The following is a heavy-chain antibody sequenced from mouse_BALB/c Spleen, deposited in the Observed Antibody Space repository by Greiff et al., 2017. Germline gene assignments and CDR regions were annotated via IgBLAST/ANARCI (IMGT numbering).Heavy chain of an antibody. CDR3: AREENYGRFDY. D-gene: IGHD1-1*01. CDR1: GFTFSSYG. J-gene: IGHJ2*01. V-gene: IGHV5-6-3*01. CDR2: INSNGGST. Sequence: EVKLVESGGGLVQPGGSLKLSCAASGFTFSSYGMSWVRQTPDKRLELVATINSNGGSTYYPDSVKGRFTISRDNAKNTLYLQMSSLKSEDTAMYYCAREENYGRFDYWGQGTTLTVSS.